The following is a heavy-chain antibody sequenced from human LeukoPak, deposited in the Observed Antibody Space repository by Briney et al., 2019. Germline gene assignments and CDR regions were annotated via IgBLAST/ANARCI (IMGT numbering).Heavy chain of an antibody. CDR2: ISAYNGNT. V-gene: IGHV1-18*01. Sequence: ASVKVSCKASGYTFTSYGISWVRQAPGQGLEWMGWISAYNGNTNYAQNLQGRVTMTTDTSTSTAYMELRSLRSDDTAVYYCARGTTIFGVSLSAFDIWGQGTMVTVS. CDR3: ARGTTIFGVSLSAFDI. J-gene: IGHJ3*02. CDR1: GYTFTSYG. D-gene: IGHD3-3*01.